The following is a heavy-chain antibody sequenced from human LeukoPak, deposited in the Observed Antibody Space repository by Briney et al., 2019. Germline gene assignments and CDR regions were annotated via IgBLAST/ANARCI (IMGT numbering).Heavy chain of an antibody. CDR2: INHSGST. Sequence: SETLSLTCAVYGGSFSGYYWSWIRQPPGKGLEWIGEINHSGSTNYNPSLKSRVTISVGTSKNQFSLKLSSVTAADTAVYYCARSHMSRPVRNYYYMDVWGKGTTVTVSS. CDR1: GGSFSGYY. V-gene: IGHV4-34*01. CDR3: ARSHMSRPVRNYYYMDV. J-gene: IGHJ6*03. D-gene: IGHD6-19*01.